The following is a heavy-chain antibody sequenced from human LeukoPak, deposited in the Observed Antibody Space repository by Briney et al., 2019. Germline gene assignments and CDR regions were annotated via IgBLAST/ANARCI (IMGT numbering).Heavy chain of an antibody. D-gene: IGHD6-13*01. Sequence: KASETLSLTCTVSGDFITAYYWSWIRQRPGKGLEWIGYVYYSGSTEYNPSLRSRVTMSLDMSKHQFSLTLTPVTAADTAVYYSARNLIPEQLVLNFWGQGTLVTVSS. CDR2: VYYSGST. CDR3: ARNLIPEQLVLNF. CDR1: GDFITAYY. V-gene: IGHV4-59*01. J-gene: IGHJ4*02.